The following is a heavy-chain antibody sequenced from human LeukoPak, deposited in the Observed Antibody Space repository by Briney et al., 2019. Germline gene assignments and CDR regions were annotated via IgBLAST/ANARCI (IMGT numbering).Heavy chain of an antibody. Sequence: SETLSLTCAVYGGSFSGYYWSWIRQPPGKGLEWIGEINHSGSTNYNPSLKSRVTISVDTSKNQFSLKLTSVTAADTALYYCARGGKATVVTMWGQGILVTVSS. CDR2: INHSGST. CDR3: ARGGKATVVTM. CDR1: GGSFSGYY. J-gene: IGHJ4*02. D-gene: IGHD4-23*01. V-gene: IGHV4-34*01.